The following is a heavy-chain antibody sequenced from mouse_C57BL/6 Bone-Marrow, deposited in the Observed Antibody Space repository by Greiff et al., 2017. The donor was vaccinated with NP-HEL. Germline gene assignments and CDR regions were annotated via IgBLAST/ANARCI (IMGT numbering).Heavy chain of an antibody. V-gene: IGHV1-78*01. CDR2: IYPRDGST. Sequence: QVQLKESDAELVKPGASVKISCKVSGYTFTDHTIHWMKQRPEQGLEWIGYIYPRDGSTKYNEKFKGKATLTADKSSSTAYMQLNSLTSEDSAVYFCEFIPLYYYGSRGYFDVWGTGTTVTVSS. CDR1: GYTFTDHT. CDR3: EFIPLYYYGSRGYFDV. D-gene: IGHD1-1*01. J-gene: IGHJ1*03.